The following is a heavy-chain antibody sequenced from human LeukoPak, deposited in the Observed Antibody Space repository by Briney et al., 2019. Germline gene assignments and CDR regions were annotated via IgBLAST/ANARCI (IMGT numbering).Heavy chain of an antibody. CDR1: GGSISSYY. D-gene: IGHD2-15*01. J-gene: IGHJ4*02. Sequence: SETLSLTCTVSGGSISSYYWSWIRQPPGKGLEWIGYIYYSGSTNYNPSLKSRVTISVDTSKNQFSLKLTSVTAADTAVYYRARDIVVVAASLYYFDSWGQGTLVTVSS. CDR2: IYYSGST. V-gene: IGHV4-59*12. CDR3: ARDIVVVAASLYYFDS.